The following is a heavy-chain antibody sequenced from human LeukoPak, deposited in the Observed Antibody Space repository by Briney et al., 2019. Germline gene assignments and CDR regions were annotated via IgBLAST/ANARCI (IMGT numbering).Heavy chain of an antibody. CDR2: INSAGSRT. D-gene: IGHD1-26*01. CDR1: GFTFSTYW. CDR3: ARDAIPDLGCFDP. J-gene: IGHJ5*02. Sequence: GGSLRLSCAASGFTFSTYWMHWVRQAPGKGLVWVSLINSAGSRTTYADSVKGRFTISRDNAKSTLYLQMNSLRAEDTAVYYCARDAIPDLGCFDPWGQGTLVTVSS. V-gene: IGHV3-74*01.